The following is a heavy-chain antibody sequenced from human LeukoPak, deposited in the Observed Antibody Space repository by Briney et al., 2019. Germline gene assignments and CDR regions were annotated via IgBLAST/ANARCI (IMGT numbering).Heavy chain of an antibody. J-gene: IGHJ4*02. V-gene: IGHV1-69*11. CDR1: GGTFSSYS. D-gene: IGHD1-26*01. CDR2: INPSVGTA. CDR3: AREKHGSYLAFVY. Sequence: ASLKLSCTASGGTFSSYSMSWVRQAPGKGLEWMGRINPSVGTANYAQKFQGRVTITAGESTSTAYMEQSSPRSEGTAVYYWAREKHGSYLAFVYWSQGTLVIVSA.